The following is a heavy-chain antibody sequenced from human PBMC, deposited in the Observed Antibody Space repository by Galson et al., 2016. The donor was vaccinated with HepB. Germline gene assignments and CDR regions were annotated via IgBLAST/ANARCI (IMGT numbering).Heavy chain of an antibody. Sequence: CAISGDSVSSTTAAWHWFRQSASRGLEWLGRTYLRSKWYNNSASFVQGRITINPDTSKNQFSLQLNSLTPEDTAVYYCAREDDGGIERYDYFDYWGQGTPVTVSS. V-gene: IGHV6-1*01. CDR1: GDSVSSTTAA. CDR3: AREDDGGIERYDYFDY. D-gene: IGHD2-15*01. CDR2: TYLRSKWYN. J-gene: IGHJ4*02.